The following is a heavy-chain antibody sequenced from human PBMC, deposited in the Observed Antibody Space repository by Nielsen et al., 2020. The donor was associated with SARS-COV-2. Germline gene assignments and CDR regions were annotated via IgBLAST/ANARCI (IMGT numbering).Heavy chain of an antibody. J-gene: IGHJ4*02. D-gene: IGHD3-9*01. Sequence: GESLKISCAASGLSLNDYYMSWVRQAPGKRLEWISYISDDNTIFYADSVKGRFTISRDNAKNSLDLQMNSLRDEDTAVYYCARDLELLTNYYALDYWGQGTLVTVSS. CDR2: ISDDNTI. V-gene: IGHV3-69-1*01. CDR3: ARDLELLTNYYALDY. CDR1: GLSLNDYY.